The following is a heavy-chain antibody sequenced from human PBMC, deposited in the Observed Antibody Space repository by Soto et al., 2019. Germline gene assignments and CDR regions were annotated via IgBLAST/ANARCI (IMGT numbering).Heavy chain of an antibody. CDR1: GYTVTNYV. CDR2: MSPNTETT. J-gene: IGHJ5*02. V-gene: IGHV1-8*01. Sequence: QVQLVQSGAEVKKPGASVKVSCKASGYTVTNYVINWVRQASGQGLEWVGWMSPNTETTGYARKFQDRVTMTWDTSESTAYMELSSLVAEDTAVYYCARDHGGNSGWFDPWGQGTLVTVSS. D-gene: IGHD2-21*02. CDR3: ARDHGGNSGWFDP.